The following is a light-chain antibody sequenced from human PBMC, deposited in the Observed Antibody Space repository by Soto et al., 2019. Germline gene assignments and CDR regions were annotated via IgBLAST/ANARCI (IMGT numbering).Light chain of an antibody. Sequence: DIVLTQSPGTLSLSPGERATLSCRASETVNNNFLGWYQQKPGQAPRLLIFAASRRATGIPDRFSGSGSGTDFTLTISRLEPEDFGVYYCQLYGSSPPYTFGQGTKLEIK. CDR1: ETVNNNF. CDR3: QLYGSSPPYT. J-gene: IGKJ2*01. V-gene: IGKV3-20*01. CDR2: AAS.